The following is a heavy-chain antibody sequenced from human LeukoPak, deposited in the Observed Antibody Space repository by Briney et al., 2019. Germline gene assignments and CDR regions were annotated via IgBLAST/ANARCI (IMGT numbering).Heavy chain of an antibody. J-gene: IGHJ5*02. CDR1: GYSISSGYY. Sequence: PSETLSLTCTVSGYSISSGYYWGWIRQPPGKGLEWIGSIYHSGSTYYNPSLKSRVTISVDTSKNQFSLKLSSVTAADTAVYYCARDREGDTSGYYHGWFDPWGQGTLVTVSS. V-gene: IGHV4-38-2*02. CDR3: ARDREGDTSGYYHGWFDP. CDR2: IYHSGST. D-gene: IGHD3-22*01.